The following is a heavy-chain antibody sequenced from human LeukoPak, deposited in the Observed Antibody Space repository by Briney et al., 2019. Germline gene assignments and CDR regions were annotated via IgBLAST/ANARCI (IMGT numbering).Heavy chain of an antibody. J-gene: IGHJ4*02. CDR3: TTELYYDSSGYYTKQTYDY. CDR1: GFTFSNAW. Sequence: GGSLRLSCAASGFTFSNAWMSWVRQAPGKGLEWVGRIKSKTDGGTTDYAAPVKGRFTISRDDSKNTLYLQMNSLKTEDTAVYCCTTELYYDSSGYYTKQTYDYWGQGTLVTVSS. CDR2: IKSKTDGGTT. V-gene: IGHV3-15*01. D-gene: IGHD3-22*01.